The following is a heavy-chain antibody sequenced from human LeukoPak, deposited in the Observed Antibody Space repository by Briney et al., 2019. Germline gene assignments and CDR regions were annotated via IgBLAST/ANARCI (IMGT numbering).Heavy chain of an antibody. CDR3: ARLEMATGVPFDP. CDR1: GYSFTSCW. V-gene: IGHV5-51*01. Sequence: GESLKISCKGSGYSFTSCWIGWVRQMPGKGLEWMGIIYPGDSDTRYSPSFQGQVTISADKSISTAYLQWSSLKASDAAMYYCARLEMATGVPFDPWGQGTLVTVSS. D-gene: IGHD5-24*01. CDR2: IYPGDSDT. J-gene: IGHJ5*02.